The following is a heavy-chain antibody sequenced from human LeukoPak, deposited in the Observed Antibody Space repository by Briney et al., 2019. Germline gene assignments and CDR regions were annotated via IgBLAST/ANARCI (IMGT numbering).Heavy chain of an antibody. J-gene: IGHJ3*02. D-gene: IGHD3-10*01. V-gene: IGHV3-49*04. CDR2: IRSKAYGGTT. CDR1: GFTFGDYA. CDR3: TRAMVYAFDI. Sequence: GRSLRLSCTASGFTFGDYAMSWVRQAPGKGLEWVGFIRSKAYGGTTEYAASVKGRFTISRDDSKSIAYLQINSLKTEDTAVCYCTRAMVYAFDIWGQGTMVTVSS.